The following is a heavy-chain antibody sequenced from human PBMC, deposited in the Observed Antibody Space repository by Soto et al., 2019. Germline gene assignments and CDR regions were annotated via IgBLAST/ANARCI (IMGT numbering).Heavy chain of an antibody. V-gene: IGHV3-30-3*01. J-gene: IGHJ6*02. CDR1: GFTFSSYA. CDR3: ARGGDCSRPSCYRYGMDV. D-gene: IGHD2-2*01. CDR2: ISYDGSNK. Sequence: QVQLVESGGGVVQPGRSLRLSCAASGFTFSSYAIHWVRQAPGKGLEWVAVISYDGSNKYYADSVKGRFTISRDNSKNPLYLPMHSLGAVYTAVYYCARGGDCSRPSCYRYGMDVWGQGTTVTVSS.